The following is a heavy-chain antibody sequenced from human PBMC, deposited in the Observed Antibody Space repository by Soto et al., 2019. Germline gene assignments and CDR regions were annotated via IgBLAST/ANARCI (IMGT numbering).Heavy chain of an antibody. CDR2: INWNGGST. V-gene: IGHV3-20*01. Sequence: EVQLVESGGGVVRPGGSLRLSCAASGFTFDDYGMSWVRQAPGKGLEWVSGINWNGGSTGYADSVKGRFTISRDTAKHSLYLQMNSLRAEDTALYHCARGISMTTVTTGDTDYWGQGTLVAVSS. J-gene: IGHJ4*02. D-gene: IGHD4-17*01. CDR3: ARGISMTTVTTGDTDY. CDR1: GFTFDDYG.